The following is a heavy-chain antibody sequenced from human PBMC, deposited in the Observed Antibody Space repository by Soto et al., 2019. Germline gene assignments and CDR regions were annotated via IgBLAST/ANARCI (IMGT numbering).Heavy chain of an antibody. CDR1: GGCISSGDYY. Sequence: QVQLQESGPGVVKPSQTLSLTCTVSGGCISSGDYYWNWIRQAPGKGLEWIGYIYYSGSTYYNPSLKSRVTVSVDTSKNQFSLKLSSVTAADTPVYYCARASEQLRYYFDYWGQGTLVTVSS. J-gene: IGHJ4*02. CDR2: IYYSGST. V-gene: IGHV4-30-4*01. D-gene: IGHD6-6*01. CDR3: ARASEQLRYYFDY.